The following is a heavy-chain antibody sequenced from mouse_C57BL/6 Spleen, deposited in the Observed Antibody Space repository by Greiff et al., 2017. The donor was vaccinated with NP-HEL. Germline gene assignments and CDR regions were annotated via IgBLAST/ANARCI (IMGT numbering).Heavy chain of an antibody. D-gene: IGHD1-1*01. J-gene: IGHJ3*01. CDR2: IYPGSGST. CDR1: GYTFTSYW. Sequence: QVQLQQPGAELVKPGASVKMSCKASGYTFTSYWITWVKQRPGQGLEWIGDIYPGSGSTNYNEKFKSKATLTVATSSSTAYMQLSSLTSEDSAVYYCARDGSGRFAYWGQGTLVTVSA. V-gene: IGHV1-55*01. CDR3: ARDGSGRFAY.